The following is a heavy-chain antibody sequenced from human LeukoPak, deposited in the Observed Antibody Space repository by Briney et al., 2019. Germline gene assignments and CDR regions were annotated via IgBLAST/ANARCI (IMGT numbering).Heavy chain of an antibody. CDR2: IYTSGST. CDR3: ARDGPGAFDI. Sequence: PSETLSLTCTVSGGSIREYYLSWIRQPAGKGLEWIGRIYTSGSTNYNPSLKSRVTISVDTSKNQFSLKLSSVTAADTAVYYCARDGPGAFDIWGQGTMVTVSS. J-gene: IGHJ3*02. V-gene: IGHV4-4*07. CDR1: GGSIREYY.